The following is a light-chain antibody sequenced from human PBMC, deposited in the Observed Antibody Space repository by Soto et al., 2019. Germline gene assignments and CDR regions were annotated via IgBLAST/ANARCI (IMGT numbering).Light chain of an antibody. CDR2: DAF. J-gene: IGKJ1*01. CDR3: QQYGSLPET. V-gene: IGKV3-20*01. Sequence: EIVLTQSPGTLSLSPVERATLSCRASQSVRSNYLAWYQQTPGQAPRLLIYDAFSRATGIPDRFSGSGSGTDFTLTISRVKPEDFAVYYCQQYGSLPETFGQGTKVEIK. CDR1: QSVRSNY.